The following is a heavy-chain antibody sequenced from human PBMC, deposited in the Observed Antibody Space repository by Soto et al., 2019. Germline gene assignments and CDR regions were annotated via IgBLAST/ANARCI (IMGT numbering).Heavy chain of an antibody. V-gene: IGHV2-5*02. CDR2: IYWDDDK. J-gene: IGHJ4*02. D-gene: IGHD3-22*01. CDR1: GFSLSTSGVG. CDR3: ARSVVPYYYDSSGYPDY. Sequence: QITLKESGPPLVKPTQTLTLTCTFSGFSLSTSGVGVGWIRQPPGKALEWLALIYWDDDKRYSPSLKSRLTITKDTSKNQVVLTMTNMDPVDTATYYCARSVVPYYYDSSGYPDYWGQGTLVTVSS.